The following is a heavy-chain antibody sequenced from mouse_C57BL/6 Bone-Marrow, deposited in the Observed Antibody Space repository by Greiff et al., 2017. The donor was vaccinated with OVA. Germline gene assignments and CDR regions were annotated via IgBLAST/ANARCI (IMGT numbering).Heavy chain of an antibody. D-gene: IGHD3-2*02. J-gene: IGHJ3*01. CDR1: GYTFTSYW. V-gene: IGHV1-64*01. CDR3: ARFRSGHPWFAY. CDR2: IHPNSGST. Sequence: VQLQQPGAELVKPGASVKLSCKASGYTFTSYWMHWVKQRPGQGLEWIGMIHPNSGSTNYNEKFKSKATLTVDKSSSTAYMQLSSLTSEDSAVYYCARFRSGHPWFAYGGQGTLVTVSA.